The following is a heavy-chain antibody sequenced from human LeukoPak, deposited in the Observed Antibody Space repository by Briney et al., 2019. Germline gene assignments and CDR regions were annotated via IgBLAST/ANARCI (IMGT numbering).Heavy chain of an antibody. D-gene: IGHD1-26*01. V-gene: IGHV3-30*04. J-gene: IGHJ5*02. CDR3: ARAYSGSYNWFDP. CDR2: ISYDGSNK. Sequence: GSLRLSCAASGFTFSSYAMHWVRQAPGKGLEWVAVISYDGSNKYYADSVKGRFTVSRDNAKNSLFLQMNSLRAEDTAVYYCARAYSGSYNWFDPWGQGTLVTVSS. CDR1: GFTFSSYA.